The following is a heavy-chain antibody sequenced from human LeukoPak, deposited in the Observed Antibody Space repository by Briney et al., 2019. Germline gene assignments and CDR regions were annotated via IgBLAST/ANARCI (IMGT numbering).Heavy chain of an antibody. J-gene: IGHJ4*02. CDR2: IYHSGST. Sequence: PSGTLSLTCAVSGGSISSSNWWSWVRQPPGKGLEWIGEIYHSGSTNYNPSLKSRVTISVDTSKNQFSLKLSSVTAADTAVYYCARDLYYYDSSGYYYGNPFDYWGQGTLVTVSS. CDR1: GGSISSSNW. D-gene: IGHD3-22*01. V-gene: IGHV4-4*02. CDR3: ARDLYYYDSSGYYYGNPFDY.